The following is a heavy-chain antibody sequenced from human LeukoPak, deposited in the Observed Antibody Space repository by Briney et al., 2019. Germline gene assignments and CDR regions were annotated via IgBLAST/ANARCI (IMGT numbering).Heavy chain of an antibody. CDR2: INPNSGGT. J-gene: IGHJ4*02. CDR1: GYTFTGYY. CDR3: ARVGEYCSSTSCHDY. V-gene: IGHV1-2*02. D-gene: IGHD2-2*01. Sequence: ASVKVSCKASGYTFTGYYMHWVRQAPGQGLEWMGWINPNSGGTNYAQKFQGRVTMTRDTSISTAYMELSRLRSDDTAVYYCARVGEYCSSTSCHDYWGQGTLVTASS.